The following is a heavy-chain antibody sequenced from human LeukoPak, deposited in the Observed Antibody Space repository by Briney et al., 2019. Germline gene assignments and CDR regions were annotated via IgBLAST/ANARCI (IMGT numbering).Heavy chain of an antibody. CDR3: ARTGRDYYDSSGYEY. V-gene: IGHV1-18*01. CDR1: GYTFTSYG. J-gene: IGHJ4*02. Sequence: ASVKVSCKASGYTFTSYGISWVRQAPGQGLEWMGWISAYNGNTNYAQKLQGRVTMTTDTSTSTAYMELRSLRSDDTAVYYCARTGRDYYDSSGYEYWGQGTLVTVSS. D-gene: IGHD3-22*01. CDR2: ISAYNGNT.